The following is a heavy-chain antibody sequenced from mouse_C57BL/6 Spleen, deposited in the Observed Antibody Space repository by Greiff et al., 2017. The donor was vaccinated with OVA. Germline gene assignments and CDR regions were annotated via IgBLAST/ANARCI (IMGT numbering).Heavy chain of an antibody. CDR3: ARERDYYGSSYDAMDY. Sequence: VQLQQPGAELVMPGASVKLSCKASGYTFTSYWMHWVKQRPGQGLEWIGEIDPSDSYTNYNQKFKGKSTLTVDKSSSTAYMQLSSLTSEDSAVYYCARERDYYGSSYDAMDYWGQGTSVTVSS. D-gene: IGHD1-1*01. CDR1: GYTFTSYW. J-gene: IGHJ4*01. CDR2: IDPSDSYT. V-gene: IGHV1-69*01.